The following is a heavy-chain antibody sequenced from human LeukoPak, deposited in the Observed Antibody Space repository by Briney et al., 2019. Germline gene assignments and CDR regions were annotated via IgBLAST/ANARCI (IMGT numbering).Heavy chain of an antibody. V-gene: IGHV3-21*01. CDR1: GFTFISYS. Sequence: GGSLRLSFAASGFTFISYSMNWVRQAPGKGLEWVSSISSSSSHIYYADSVKGRFTISRDNANNSLYPQMNSLRAEDTAVYYCARDRSPRVVPAAMKTFDPWGQGILVTVPS. D-gene: IGHD2-2*01. CDR2: ISSSSSHI. CDR3: ARDRSPRVVPAAMKTFDP. J-gene: IGHJ5*02.